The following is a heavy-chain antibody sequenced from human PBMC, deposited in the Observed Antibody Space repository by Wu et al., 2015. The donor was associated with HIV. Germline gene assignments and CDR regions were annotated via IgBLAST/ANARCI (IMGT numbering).Heavy chain of an antibody. CDR2: MNPYSGKI. CDR3: ARVQFDDKYFTYFDL. V-gene: IGHV1-18*04. D-gene: IGHD3-9*01. CDR1: YILTSYP. J-gene: IGHJ2*01. Sequence: QTQLLQSGPEAKRPGASVNVSCKASYILTSYPIGWVRQAPGQRLEWMGWMNPYSGKIKAAQKFQDRITLSTNNSAHTAYMELRRLTSDDTAIYFCARVQFDDKYFTYFDLWGQGTLITVSS.